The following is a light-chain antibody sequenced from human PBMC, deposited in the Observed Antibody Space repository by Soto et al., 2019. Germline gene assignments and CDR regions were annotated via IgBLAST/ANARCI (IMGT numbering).Light chain of an antibody. CDR1: QSVSSN. CDR3: QQYNNWPMYT. V-gene: IGKV3-15*01. Sequence: EIVMTQSPATLSVSPGERATLSCRASQSVSSNLAWYQQKPGQAPRLLIYGASTRATGIPARFSGGGSGTELTLTISSLQSEDFAVYYCQQYNNWPMYTFGQRTKLEIK. CDR2: GAS. J-gene: IGKJ2*01.